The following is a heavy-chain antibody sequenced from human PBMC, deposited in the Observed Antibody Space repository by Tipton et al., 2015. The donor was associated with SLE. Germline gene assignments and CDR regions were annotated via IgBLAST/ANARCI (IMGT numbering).Heavy chain of an antibody. CDR3: ARDPYDSWSDYQATFDY. CDR2: IYRSGTA. V-gene: IGHV4-39*07. D-gene: IGHD3-3*01. CDR1: GASVTRTSHY. Sequence: TLSLTCSVSGASVTRTSHYWGWIRQSPGKGLEWIGSIYRSGTAYYNPSLKSRVTMSVDTSKNQFSLKLTSVTAADTAVYYCARDPYDSWSDYQATFDYWGQGALVTVSP. J-gene: IGHJ4*02.